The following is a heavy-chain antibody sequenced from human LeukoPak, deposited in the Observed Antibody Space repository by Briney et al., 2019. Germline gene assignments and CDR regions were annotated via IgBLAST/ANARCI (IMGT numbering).Heavy chain of an antibody. CDR3: ARVASNYDFDY. J-gene: IGHJ4*02. Sequence: ASVKVSCKASGYTFTGYYMHWVRQAPGQGLEWMGWINPNSGGTNYAQKFQGRVTMTRDTSISTAYMELSRLRAEDTALYYCARVASNYDFDYWGQGTLVSVSS. CDR1: GYTFTGYY. CDR2: INPNSGGT. V-gene: IGHV1-2*02. D-gene: IGHD4-11*01.